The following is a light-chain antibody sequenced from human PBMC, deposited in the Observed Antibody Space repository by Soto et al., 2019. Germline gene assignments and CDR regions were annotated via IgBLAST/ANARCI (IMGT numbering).Light chain of an antibody. J-gene: IGKJ3*01. V-gene: IGKV3-11*01. CDR1: QSVSSY. CDR3: QQRSNWPPRFT. Sequence: EIVLTQSPATLSLSPGERATLSCRASQSVSSYLAWYQQKPGQAPRLLIYDASNRATGIPARFSGSVSGTALTLTISSLEPEDFAVYYCQQRSNWPPRFTFGPGTKVDIK. CDR2: DAS.